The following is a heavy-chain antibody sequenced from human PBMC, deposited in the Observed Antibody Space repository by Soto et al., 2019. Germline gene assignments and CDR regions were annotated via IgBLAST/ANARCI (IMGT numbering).Heavy chain of an antibody. Sequence: SQTNCLPCTVADGYIISYCWSWIRQPPGKGLEWIGYIYYSGSTNYNPSLKSRVTISVDTSKNQCSLKLSSVTAADTAVYYCARAWQYISGFFDYWGEGTLVTVYS. CDR3: ARAWQYISGFFDY. J-gene: IGHJ4*02. CDR1: DGYIISYC. D-gene: IGHD6-19*01. CDR2: IYYSGST. V-gene: IGHV4-59*01.